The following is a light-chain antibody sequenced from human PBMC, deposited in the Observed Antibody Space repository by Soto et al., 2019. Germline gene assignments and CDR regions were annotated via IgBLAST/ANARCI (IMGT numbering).Light chain of an antibody. Sequence: DIQMTQSPSTLSGSVGDRVTITCRASQTISSWLAWYQQKPGKAPKLLIYKASSLESGVPSRFSGSVSGTEFTLTISGLQPGDFATYYCQQYNTYRTWTFGQGTKVDIK. CDR1: QTISSW. V-gene: IGKV1-5*03. CDR3: QQYNTYRTWT. J-gene: IGKJ1*01. CDR2: KAS.